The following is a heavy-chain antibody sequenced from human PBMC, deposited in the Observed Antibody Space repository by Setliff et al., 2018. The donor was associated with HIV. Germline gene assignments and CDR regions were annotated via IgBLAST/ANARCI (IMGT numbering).Heavy chain of an antibody. CDR3: ARARITMTGGRLEPYAFDR. J-gene: IGHJ3*01. CDR1: GGSFSTYY. CDR2: VHSTGTT. V-gene: IGHV4-4*07. D-gene: IGHD3-22*01. Sequence: SETLSLTCAVSGGSFSTYYWSWIRQPAGEGLEYIGRVHSTGTTIYNPSLKSRVTMSVDTSKNQLSLKLRSVTAADTAVYYCARARITMTGGRLEPYAFDRWGQGTKVTVSS.